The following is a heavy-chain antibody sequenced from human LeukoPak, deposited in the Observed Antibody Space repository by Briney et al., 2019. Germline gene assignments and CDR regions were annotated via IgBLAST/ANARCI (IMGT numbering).Heavy chain of an antibody. J-gene: IGHJ4*02. CDR3: ARGPGYDYNFDY. D-gene: IGHD4-11*01. CDR2: MNPNSGNT. Sequence: ASVKVSCKASGYTFTSYDINWVRQATGQGLEWMGWMNPNSGNTGYAQKFQGRVTITRNTSISTAYMELCSLRSEDTAVYYCARGPGYDYNFDYWGQGTLVTVSS. CDR1: GYTFTSYD. V-gene: IGHV1-8*03.